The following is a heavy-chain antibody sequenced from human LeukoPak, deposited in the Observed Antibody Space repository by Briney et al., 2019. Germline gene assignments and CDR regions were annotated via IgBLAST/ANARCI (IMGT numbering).Heavy chain of an antibody. J-gene: IGHJ3*02. CDR1: GYTFSSYA. D-gene: IGHD6-6*01. Sequence: SVKVSCKASGYTFSSYAISWVRQAPGQGLEWMGGIIPIFGTANYAQKFQGRVTITTDESTSTAYMELSSLRSEDTAVYYCAKREVYSSSFYAFDIWGQGTMVTVSS. CDR2: IIPIFGTA. V-gene: IGHV1-69*05. CDR3: AKREVYSSSFYAFDI.